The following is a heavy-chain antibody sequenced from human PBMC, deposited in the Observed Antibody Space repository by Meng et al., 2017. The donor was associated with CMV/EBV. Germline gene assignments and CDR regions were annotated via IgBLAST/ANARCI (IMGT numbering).Heavy chain of an antibody. V-gene: IGHV3-66*02. Sequence: GGSLRLSCAASGFTVGSNYMSWVRQAPGKGLEWVSVIYSGGSTYYADSVKGRFTISRDNSKNTLYLQMNSLRAEDTAVYYCARDSYCGGDCYSDYWGQGTLVTVSS. CDR2: IYSGGST. CDR3: ARDSYCGGDCYSDY. J-gene: IGHJ4*02. CDR1: GFTVGSNY. D-gene: IGHD2-21*01.